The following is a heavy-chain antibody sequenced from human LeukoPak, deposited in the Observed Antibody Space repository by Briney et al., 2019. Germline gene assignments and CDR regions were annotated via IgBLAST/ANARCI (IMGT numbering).Heavy chain of an antibody. V-gene: IGHV4-59*01. CDR2: IYYSGST. J-gene: IGHJ5*02. D-gene: IGHD6-19*01. CDR1: GGSISSYY. Sequence: PSETLSLTCTVSGGSISSYYWSWIRQPPGKGLEWIGYIYYSGSTNYNPSLKSRVTISVDTSKNQFSLKLSSVTAADTAVYYCAREGPYSSGWYVFDPWGQGTLVTVSS. CDR3: AREGPYSSGWYVFDP.